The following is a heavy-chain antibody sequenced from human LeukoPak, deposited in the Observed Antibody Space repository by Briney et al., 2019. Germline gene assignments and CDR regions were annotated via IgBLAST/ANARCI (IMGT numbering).Heavy chain of an antibody. Sequence: GGSLRLSCAASAFTFSNYAMNWVRQAPGKGLEWVSAISGSGGDTYYADSVKGRFTISRDNSKNTLYLQMNSLRAEDTAVYYCAKGPYCEFWSGGDDWGRGTRVSVS. CDR2: ISGSGGDT. V-gene: IGHV3-23*01. CDR3: AKGPYCEFWSGGDD. J-gene: IGHJ4*02. D-gene: IGHD3-3*01. CDR1: AFTFSNYA.